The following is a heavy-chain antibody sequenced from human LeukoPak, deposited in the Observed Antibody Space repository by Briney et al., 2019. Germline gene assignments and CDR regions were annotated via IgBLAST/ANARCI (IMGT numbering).Heavy chain of an antibody. J-gene: IGHJ4*02. CDR2: ISSSGSTI. V-gene: IGHV3-11*04. CDR3: ARGLRFLEWLFAFDY. CDR1: GFTFSNYA. D-gene: IGHD3-3*01. Sequence: GGSLRLSCAASGFTFSNYALSWVRQAPGKGLEWVSYISSSGSTIYYADSVKGRFTISRDNAKNSLYLQMNSLRAEDTAVYYCARGLRFLEWLFAFDYWGQGTLVTVSS.